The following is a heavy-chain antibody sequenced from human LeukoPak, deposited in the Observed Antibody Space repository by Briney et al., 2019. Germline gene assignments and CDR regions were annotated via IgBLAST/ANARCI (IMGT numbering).Heavy chain of an antibody. V-gene: IGHV4-38-2*02. Sequence: PSETLSLTCTVSGYSLSSGFFCDWIRQSPGKGLEWIGSFSHRGGSYHNPSLKSRVTISVDTSKNQFSLKLLSVTAADTAVYYCARAQDFSDSSGPNYLDFWGQGILVTVSS. D-gene: IGHD3-22*01. CDR2: FSHRGGS. CDR1: GYSLSSGFF. J-gene: IGHJ4*02. CDR3: ARAQDFSDSSGPNYLDF.